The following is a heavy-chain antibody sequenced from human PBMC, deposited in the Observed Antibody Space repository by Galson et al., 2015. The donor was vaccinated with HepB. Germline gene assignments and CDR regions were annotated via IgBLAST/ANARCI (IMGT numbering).Heavy chain of an antibody. V-gene: IGHV3-48*02. CDR3: AGRGLVRGGITGYYYYGMDV. CDR2: ISSSGSTI. Sequence: LRLSCAASGFTFRSYSMNWVRQAPGKGLEWVSYISSSGSTIYYADSVKGRFTISRDNAKNSLSLQMNSLRDEDTAVYYCAGRGLVRGGITGYYYYGMDVWGQGTTVTVSS. CDR1: GFTFRSYS. D-gene: IGHD3-10*01. J-gene: IGHJ6*02.